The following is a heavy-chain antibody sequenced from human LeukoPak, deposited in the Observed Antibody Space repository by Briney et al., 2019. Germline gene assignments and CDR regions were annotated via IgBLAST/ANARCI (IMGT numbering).Heavy chain of an antibody. J-gene: IGHJ4*02. Sequence: SETLSLTCIVSGGSISSSSYHCGWIRQPPGKGLEWIGYIYHSGSTYYNPSLKSRVTISVDRSKNQFSLKLSSVTAADTAVYYCARGGSMVRGVITRTPYYFDYWGQGTLVTVSS. V-gene: IGHV4-39*07. D-gene: IGHD3-10*01. CDR1: GGSISSSSYH. CDR3: ARGGSMVRGVITRTPYYFDY. CDR2: IYHSGST.